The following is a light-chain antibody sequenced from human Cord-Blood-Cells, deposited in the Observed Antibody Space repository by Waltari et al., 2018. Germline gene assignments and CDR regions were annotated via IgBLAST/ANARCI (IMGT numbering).Light chain of an antibody. CDR1: SSDVGGYNY. CDR3: CSYAGSYSWV. Sequence: QSALTQPRSVSGSTGPSVTISCTGTSSDVGGYNYASWYQQHPGKAPKLMIYDVSKPPSGVPDRFSGSKSGNTAALTISGHQAEDEADYFCCSYAGSYSWVFGGGTKLTVL. J-gene: IGLJ3*02. CDR2: DVS. V-gene: IGLV2-11*01.